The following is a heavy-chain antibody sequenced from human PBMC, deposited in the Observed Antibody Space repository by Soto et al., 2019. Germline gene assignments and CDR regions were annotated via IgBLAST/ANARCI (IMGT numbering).Heavy chain of an antibody. D-gene: IGHD6-6*01. J-gene: IGHJ6*02. CDR2: ILYDGSNK. V-gene: IGHV3-30-3*01. CDR1: GFTFGSYA. Sequence: GGSLRLACAASGFTFGSYAMHWVRPAPGKGLEWVAVILYDGSNKYYADSVKDRFTLSRDNSKKTLYLQMNRLRAEDTAVYYSARYLGPYSSSSPLRHTPSSCYGMDVWGQGTTVTVSS. CDR3: ARYLGPYSSSSPLRHTPSSCYGMDV.